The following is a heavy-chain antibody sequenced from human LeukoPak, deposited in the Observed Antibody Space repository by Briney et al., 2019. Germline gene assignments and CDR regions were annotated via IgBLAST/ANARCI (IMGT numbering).Heavy chain of an antibody. J-gene: IGHJ4*02. V-gene: IGHV3-30*18. CDR3: AKGMDSVAGGPWDY. CDR2: ISYDGSNK. CDR1: GFTFSSYG. D-gene: IGHD6-19*01. Sequence: GGSLRLSCAASGFTFSSYGMHWVRQAPGKGLEWVAVISYDGSNKYYADSVKGRFTISRDNSKNTLYLQMNSLRAEDTAVYYCAKGMDSVAGGPWDYWGQGTLVTVSS.